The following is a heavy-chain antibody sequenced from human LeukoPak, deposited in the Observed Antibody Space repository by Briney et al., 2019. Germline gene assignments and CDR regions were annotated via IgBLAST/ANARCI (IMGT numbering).Heavy chain of an antibody. CDR2: ISGSGGST. V-gene: IGHV3-23*01. CDR3: AKDEWRLDAFDI. J-gene: IGHJ3*02. CDR1: GFTFSSYA. Sequence: PGGSLRLSCAASGFTFSSYAMSWVRQAPGKGLEWVSAISGSGGSTYYADSVKGRFTISRDNSKNTLYLQLNSLGAEDTAVYYCAKDEWRLDAFDIWGQGTMVTVSS. D-gene: IGHD6-25*01.